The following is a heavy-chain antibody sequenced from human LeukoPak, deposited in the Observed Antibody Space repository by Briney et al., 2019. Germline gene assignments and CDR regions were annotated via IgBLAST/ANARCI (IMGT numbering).Heavy chain of an antibody. V-gene: IGHV3-53*01. J-gene: IGHJ4*02. Sequence: GGSLRLSCAASGFTVSSNYMSWVRQAPGKGLEWVSVIYSGGSTYYADSVKGRFTISRDNSKNTLYLQMNSLRAEDTAVYYCAKDRAMVRGVVDYYFDYWGQGTLVTVSS. CDR1: GFTVSSNY. D-gene: IGHD3-10*01. CDR2: IYSGGST. CDR3: AKDRAMVRGVVDYYFDY.